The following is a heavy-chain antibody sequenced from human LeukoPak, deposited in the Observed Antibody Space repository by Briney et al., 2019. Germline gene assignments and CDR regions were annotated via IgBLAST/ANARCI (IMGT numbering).Heavy chain of an antibody. J-gene: IGHJ4*02. Sequence: PGGSLRLPCGASGFTFSSYAMHWVRQAPGKGLEWVAVISYDGSNKDYADSVKGRFTISRDDSKNTLFLQMNSLRIDDTAVYYCARLKAVAGPHYYFDYWGQGTLVTVSS. CDR1: GFTFSSYA. D-gene: IGHD6-19*01. V-gene: IGHV3-30*04. CDR2: ISYDGSNK. CDR3: ARLKAVAGPHYYFDY.